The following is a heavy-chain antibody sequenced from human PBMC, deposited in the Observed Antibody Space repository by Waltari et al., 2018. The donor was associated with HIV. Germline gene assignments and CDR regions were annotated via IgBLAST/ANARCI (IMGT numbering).Heavy chain of an antibody. Sequence: QLQLQESGPGLVKPSETLSLTCTVSGGSISSSSYYWGWIRQPPGKGLEWIGSIYYSGSTSYNPSLKSRVTISVDTSKNQFSLKLSSVTAADTAVYYCARHGEGVGTLWDVWDQGTTVTVSS. CDR2: IYYSGST. CDR1: GGSISSSSYY. D-gene: IGHD3-3*01. V-gene: IGHV4-39*01. J-gene: IGHJ6*02. CDR3: ARHGEGVGTLWDV.